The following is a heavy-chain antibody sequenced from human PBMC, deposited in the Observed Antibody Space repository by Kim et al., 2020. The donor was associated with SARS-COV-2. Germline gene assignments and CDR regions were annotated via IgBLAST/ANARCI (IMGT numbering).Heavy chain of an antibody. CDR2: IYTSGST. D-gene: IGHD4-4*01. CDR1: GGSISSYY. J-gene: IGHJ5*02. CDR3: AREETTVTGNWFDP. V-gene: IGHV4-4*07. Sequence: SETLSLTCTVSGGSISSYYWSWIRQPAGKGLEWIGRIYTSGSTNYNPSLKSRVTMSVDTSKNQFSLKLSSVTAADTAVYYCAREETTVTGNWFDPWGQGTLVTVSS.